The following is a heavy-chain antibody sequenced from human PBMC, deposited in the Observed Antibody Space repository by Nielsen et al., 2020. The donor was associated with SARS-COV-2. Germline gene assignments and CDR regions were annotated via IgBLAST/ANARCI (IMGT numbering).Heavy chain of an antibody. CDR3: ARDGEPWGYSYTDY. D-gene: IGHD5-18*01. V-gene: IGHV7-4-1*02. CDR2: INTNTGNP. CDR1: RDTLAQFS. Sequence: ASVKVSCKVPRDTLAQFSMHWVRQAPGKGLEWMGWINTNTGNPTYAQGFTGRFVFSLDTSVSTAYLQISSLKAEDTAVYYCARDGEPWGYSYTDYWGQGTLVTVSS. J-gene: IGHJ4*02.